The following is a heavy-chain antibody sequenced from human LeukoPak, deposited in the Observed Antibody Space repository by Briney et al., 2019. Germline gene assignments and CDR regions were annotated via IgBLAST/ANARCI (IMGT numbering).Heavy chain of an antibody. CDR1: GFTFSDSA. CDR3: AKDFLGGSLPSGWFDP. CDR2: ISSDGNSK. J-gene: IGHJ5*02. D-gene: IGHD1-26*01. V-gene: IGHV3-30*18. Sequence: GGSLRLSCAASGFTFSDSAIHWVRQAPGKGLEWVAVISSDGNSKYFPDSVKGRFTISRDNSKNPLYLQMNSLRAEDTAVYYCAKDFLGGSLPSGWFDPWGQGTLVTVSS.